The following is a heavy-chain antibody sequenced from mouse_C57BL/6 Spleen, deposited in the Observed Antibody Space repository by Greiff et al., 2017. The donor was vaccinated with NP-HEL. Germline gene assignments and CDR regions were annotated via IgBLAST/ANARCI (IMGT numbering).Heavy chain of an antibody. Sequence: VQLQQSGPELVKPGASVKISCKASGYSFTGYSMNWVKQSPEKSLEWIGEINPSTGGPTYNQKFKAKATFTVYKSSSTAYMQMKSLTSEDYAVDDCARHDYDYYYAMDYWGQGTSVTVSS. CDR1: GYSFTGYS. CDR3: ARHDYDYYYAMDY. D-gene: IGHD2-4*01. V-gene: IGHV1-42*01. J-gene: IGHJ4*01. CDR2: INPSTGGP.